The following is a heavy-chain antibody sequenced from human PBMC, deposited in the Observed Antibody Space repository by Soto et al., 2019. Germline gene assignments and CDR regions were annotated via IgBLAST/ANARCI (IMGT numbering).Heavy chain of an antibody. J-gene: IGHJ5*02. D-gene: IGHD6-13*01. CDR3: ARVSSSRGWFDP. CDR1: GYTFTGYY. V-gene: IGHV1-2*02. Sequence: ASVKVSCKASGYTFTGYYMHWVRQAPGQGLEWMGWINPNSGGTNYAQKFQGRATMTRDTSISTAYMELSRLRSDDTAVYYCARVSSSRGWFDPWGQGTLVTVSS. CDR2: INPNSGGT.